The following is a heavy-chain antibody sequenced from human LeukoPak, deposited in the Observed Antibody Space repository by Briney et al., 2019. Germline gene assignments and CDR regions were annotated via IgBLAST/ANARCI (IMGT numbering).Heavy chain of an antibody. Sequence: SETLSLTCSVSYDSITPYYWSWFRQPAGKGLEWIGRIYSSGDTNYNPSLKSRVTLSIDTSKNQFSLKLRSVTAADTAVYYCARHGGSWTFDIWGRGTMVTVSS. V-gene: IGHV4-4*07. D-gene: IGHD6-13*01. CDR1: YDSITPYY. CDR3: ARHGGSWTFDI. J-gene: IGHJ3*02. CDR2: IYSSGDT.